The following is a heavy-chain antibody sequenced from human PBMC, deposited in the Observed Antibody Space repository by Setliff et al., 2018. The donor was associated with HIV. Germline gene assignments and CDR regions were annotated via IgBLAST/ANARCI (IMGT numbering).Heavy chain of an antibody. CDR2: ISGSGGST. V-gene: IGHV3-23*01. Sequence: HPGGSLRLSCAASGFTFSRYAMSWVRQAPGKGLEWVSSISGSGGSTYYAESVKGRFTISRDNSKNTLYLQMNSLRPEDTAVYYCAKTDSSSWLNPYNWFDPWGQGTLVTVSS. CDR1: GFTFSRYA. CDR3: AKTDSSSWLNPYNWFDP. J-gene: IGHJ5*02. D-gene: IGHD6-13*01.